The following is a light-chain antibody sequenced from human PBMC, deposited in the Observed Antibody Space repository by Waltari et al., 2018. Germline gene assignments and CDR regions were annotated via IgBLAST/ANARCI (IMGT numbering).Light chain of an antibody. J-gene: IGLJ1*01. CDR1: NIGTKS. Sequence: YVLTQPPSVSVAPGQTARITCGGRNIGTKSVHWYQQKPGQAPVVVMYDDKDRPSGIPERFSGFNSGNTATLAISRAEAGDEADYYCQVWDPVSVSFVFGPATEVTVL. V-gene: IGLV3-21*02. CDR3: QVWDPVSVSFV. CDR2: DDK.